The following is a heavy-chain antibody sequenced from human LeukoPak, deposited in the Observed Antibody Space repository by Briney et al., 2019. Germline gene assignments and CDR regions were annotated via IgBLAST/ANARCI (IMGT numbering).Heavy chain of an antibody. V-gene: IGHV4-61*02. CDR3: ARVGAVAGGIYYFDY. J-gene: IGHJ4*02. CDR1: GGSISSGSYY. CDR2: IYTSGST. D-gene: IGHD6-19*01. Sequence: SQTLSLTCTVSGGSISSGSYYWNWIRQPAGKGLEWIGRIYTSGSTNYNPSLKSRITISVDTSKNQFSLKLSSVTAADTAVYYCARVGAVAGGIYYFDYWGQGTLVTVPS.